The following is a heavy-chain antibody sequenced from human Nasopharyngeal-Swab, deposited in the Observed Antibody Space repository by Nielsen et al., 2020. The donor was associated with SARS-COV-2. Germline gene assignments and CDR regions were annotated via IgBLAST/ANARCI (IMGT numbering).Heavy chain of an antibody. J-gene: IGHJ4*02. CDR2: INPSGGST. Sequence: ASVKVSCKASGYTFTSYYMHWVRQAPGQGLEWMGIINPSGGSTSYAQKFQGRVTMTRDTSTSTVYMELSSLRSEDTAVYYCAALGQWELPSDYWGQGTLVTVSS. CDR1: GYTFTSYY. V-gene: IGHV1-46*01. D-gene: IGHD1-26*01. CDR3: AALGQWELPSDY.